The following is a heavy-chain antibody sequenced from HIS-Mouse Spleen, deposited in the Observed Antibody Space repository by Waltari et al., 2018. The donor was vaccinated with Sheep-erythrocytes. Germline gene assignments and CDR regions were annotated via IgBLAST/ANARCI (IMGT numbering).Heavy chain of an antibody. D-gene: IGHD6-13*01. V-gene: IGHV5-51*01. CDR2: IYPGDSDT. Sequence: EVQLVQSGAEVKKPGESLKISCKGSGYSFTSYWSGWVRQVPGKGLEWMGIIYPGDSDTRYSPSFQGQVTISADKSISTAYLQWSSLKASDTAMYYCARHSAAGDYYYYYGMDVWGQGTTVTVSS. CDR3: ARHSAAGDYYYYYGMDV. J-gene: IGHJ6*02. CDR1: GYSFTSYW.